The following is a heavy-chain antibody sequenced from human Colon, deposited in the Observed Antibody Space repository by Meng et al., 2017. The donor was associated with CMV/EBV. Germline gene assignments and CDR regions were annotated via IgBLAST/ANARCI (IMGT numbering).Heavy chain of an antibody. CDR3: ARLAGDYVRGQTTGWGWKYNGMDV. J-gene: IGHJ6*02. D-gene: IGHD4-17*01. CDR2: IFSGDSDT. CDR1: GYSFSTYW. V-gene: IGHV5-51*01. Sequence: GESLKISCKGSGYSFSTYWIGWVRQKPGKGLEWMGIIFSGDSDTRYSPSFEGQVTISVDRAATAYLQWNSLKTSDTGTYFCARLAGDYVRGQTTGWGWKYNGMDVWGQGTSVTVS.